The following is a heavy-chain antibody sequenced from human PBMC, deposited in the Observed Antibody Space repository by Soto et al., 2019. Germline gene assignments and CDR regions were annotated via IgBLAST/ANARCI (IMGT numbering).Heavy chain of an antibody. D-gene: IGHD3-16*02. J-gene: IGHJ4*02. Sequence: PSETLSLTCTVSGGSITSDYSCWSWIRQPPGEGLEWIGHIFDSGTTYTNPSLRSQVAISLDTSKNHFSLTLSSVTAADTAVYYCGRGPYRDKVYYWGQGSPVTGSS. CDR1: GGSITSDYSC. CDR2: IFDSGTT. V-gene: IGHV4-30-4*01. CDR3: GRGPYRDKVYY.